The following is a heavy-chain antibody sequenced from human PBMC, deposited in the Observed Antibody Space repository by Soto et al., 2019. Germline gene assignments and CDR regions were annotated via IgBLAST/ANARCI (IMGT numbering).Heavy chain of an antibody. D-gene: IGHD1-26*01. J-gene: IGHJ5*02. V-gene: IGHV4-39*01. CDR2: IYYSGST. CDR3: ASLRIVGATGWFDP. CDR1: GGSISSSSYY. Sequence: QLQLQESGPGLVKPSETLSLTCTVSGGSISSSSYYWGWIRQPPGKGLEWIGSIYYSGSTYYNPSLKRRVTLXAXTXXNQFSLKMSSVIAADTAVYYCASLRIVGATGWFDPWGQGTLVTVSS.